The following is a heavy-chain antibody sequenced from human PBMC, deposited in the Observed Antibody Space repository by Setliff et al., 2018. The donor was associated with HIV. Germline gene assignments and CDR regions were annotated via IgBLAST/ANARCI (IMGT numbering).Heavy chain of an antibody. CDR1: GGSISGSNNH. V-gene: IGHV4-39*07. CDR2: IYYTGRT. D-gene: IGHD6-13*01. Sequence: SETLSLTCTVSGGSISGSNNHWGWIRQSPGKGLEWIGSIYYTGRTYYNPSLKSRVIISVDTSKKQFFLKLSSVTAADTAVYYCARGDSSSWIFDYWGQGTLVTAPQ. J-gene: IGHJ4*02. CDR3: ARGDSSSWIFDY.